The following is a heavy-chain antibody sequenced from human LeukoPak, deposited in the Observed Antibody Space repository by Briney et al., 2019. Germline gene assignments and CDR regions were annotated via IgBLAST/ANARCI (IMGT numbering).Heavy chain of an antibody. CDR2: IKSKTDGGTT. CDR1: GFTFSNAW. J-gene: IGHJ4*02. D-gene: IGHD5-18*01. V-gene: IGHV3-15*01. CDR3: TTDHPRIQLWWTVFDY. Sequence: GGSLRLSCAASGFTFSNAWMSWVRQAPGKGLEWVGRIKSKTDGGTTDYAAPVKGRFTISRDDSKNTLYLQMNSLKTEDTAVYYCTTDHPRIQLWWTVFDYWGQGTLVTDSS.